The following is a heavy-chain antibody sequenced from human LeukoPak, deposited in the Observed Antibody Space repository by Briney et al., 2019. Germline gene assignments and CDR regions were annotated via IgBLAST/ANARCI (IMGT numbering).Heavy chain of an antibody. Sequence: ASVKLSCTVSGYTLTELSMHWVRQAPGKGLEWMGGFDPEDGETIYAQKFQGRVNMTEDTSTDTAYMERSSLRSEDTAVYYCATDLSGGTMVRGAFFDYWGQGTLHRLL. D-gene: IGHD3-10*01. CDR2: FDPEDGET. CDR1: GYTLTELS. J-gene: IGHJ4*02. V-gene: IGHV1-24*01. CDR3: ATDLSGGTMVRGAFFDY.